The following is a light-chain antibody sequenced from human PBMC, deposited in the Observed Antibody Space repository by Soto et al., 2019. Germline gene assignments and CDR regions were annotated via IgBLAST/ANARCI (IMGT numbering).Light chain of an antibody. CDR2: GAS. J-gene: IGKJ1*01. CDR3: QQYNKWPPT. V-gene: IGKV3-15*01. CDR1: QSVSSN. Sequence: EIVLTQSPATLSLFPGERATLSCRASQSVSSNLAWFQQKPGQAPRLLIYGASTRDTGIPARFSGSGSGTEFTLTISSLQSEDFAVYHCQQYNKWPPTFGQGTKVDIK.